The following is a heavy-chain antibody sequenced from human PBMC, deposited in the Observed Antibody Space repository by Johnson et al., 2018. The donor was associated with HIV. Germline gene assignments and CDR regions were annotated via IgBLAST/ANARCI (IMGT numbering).Heavy chain of an antibody. CDR1: GFTFSSYP. Sequence: QVQLVESGGGLVQPGGSLRLSCAASGFTFSSYPMHWVRQAPGKGLEWVAVISHDGSNEYHADSVKGRFTISRDNAKNSLSLQMNSLRAEDTAMYYCARQFRSVGAPDAFDIWGQGTMVTVSS. J-gene: IGHJ3*02. CDR3: ARQFRSVGAPDAFDI. V-gene: IGHV3-30*04. CDR2: ISHDGSNE. D-gene: IGHD3-10*01.